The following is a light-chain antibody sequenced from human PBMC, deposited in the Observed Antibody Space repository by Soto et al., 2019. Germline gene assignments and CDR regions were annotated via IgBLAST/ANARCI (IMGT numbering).Light chain of an antibody. CDR3: MQDLETPFT. Sequence: DVVMSQSPLSLPVTPGESASISCRSSQSLLHVNGYNYLAWYVQKPGQSPQLLIYFGSIRASGVPDRFSGSGSGTDFTLKISRVEAEDVGVYYCMQDLETPFTFCPGTTVDIK. CDR1: QSLLHVNGYNY. CDR2: FGS. V-gene: IGKV2-28*01. J-gene: IGKJ3*01.